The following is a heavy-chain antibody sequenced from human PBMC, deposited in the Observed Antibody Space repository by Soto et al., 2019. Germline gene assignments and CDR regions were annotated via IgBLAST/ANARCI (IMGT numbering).Heavy chain of an antibody. V-gene: IGHV3-7*01. Sequence: PGGSLRLSCAVSGFDFRGFWMSWVRQVPGKGLEWVANIKQDGSEKYYVDSVKGRFTISRDNAKNSLYLQMNSLRAEDTAVYYCASVLGGSYYTVGAFDIWGQGTMVT. D-gene: IGHD1-26*01. CDR1: GFDFRGFW. J-gene: IGHJ3*02. CDR2: IKQDGSEK. CDR3: ASVLGGSYYTVGAFDI.